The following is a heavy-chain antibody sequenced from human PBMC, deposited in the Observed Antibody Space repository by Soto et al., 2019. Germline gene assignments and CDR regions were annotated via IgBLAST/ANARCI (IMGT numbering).Heavy chain of an antibody. J-gene: IGHJ4*02. CDR1: GFTCSSYS. CDR2: ISSSSSTI. V-gene: IGHV3-48*01. CDR3: AREEGDPTTVTTKFDY. Sequence: PGGPLSLSCAASGFTCSSYSMNWVRQAPGKGLEWVSYISSSSSTIYYADSVQGRFTISRDYAKNSLYLQMNSLRSEDTAAYYCAREEGDPTTVTTKFDYWGQGSLVTVSS. D-gene: IGHD4-17*01.